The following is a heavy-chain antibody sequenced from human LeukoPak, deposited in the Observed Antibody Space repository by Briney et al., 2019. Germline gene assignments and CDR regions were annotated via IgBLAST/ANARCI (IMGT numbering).Heavy chain of an antibody. CDR1: GFTFSSYA. D-gene: IGHD3-3*01. V-gene: IGHV3-23*01. J-gene: IGHJ4*02. CDR3: AKDAYYDFWSGYLV. CDR2: ISGSGGST. Sequence: GGSLRLSCAASGFTFSSYAMSWVRQAPGKGLEWVSAISGSGGSTYYADSVKGRVTISRDNSKNRLYLQLNSLRAEDTAVYYCAKDAYYDFWSGYLVWGQGTLVTVSS.